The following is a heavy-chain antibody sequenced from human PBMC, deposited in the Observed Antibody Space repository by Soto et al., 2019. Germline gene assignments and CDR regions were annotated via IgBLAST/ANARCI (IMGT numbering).Heavy chain of an antibody. Sequence: GGSLRLSCAASGFTFSGSAMHWVRQASGKGLEWVGRIRSKTNSYATAYAASVKGRFTISRDDSKDTAYLQMNSLKTEDTAVYYCTRDPRNYYDSIGSANWFDPWGQGTLVTVSS. CDR1: GFTFSGSA. CDR2: IRSKTNSYAT. D-gene: IGHD3-22*01. CDR3: TRDPRNYYDSIGSANWFDP. J-gene: IGHJ5*02. V-gene: IGHV3-73*01.